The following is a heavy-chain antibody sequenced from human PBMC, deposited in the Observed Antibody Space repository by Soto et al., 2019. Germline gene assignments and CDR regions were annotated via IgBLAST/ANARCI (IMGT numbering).Heavy chain of an antibody. CDR2: INHSGST. V-gene: IGHV4-34*01. D-gene: IGHD2-15*01. CDR3: ARGSIRAEKDIVVVVAAKGGYYFDY. CDR1: VGSFSGYY. Sequence: SETLSLTCAVYVGSFSGYYWSWIRQPPGKGLERIGEINHSGSTNYNPSLKSRVTISVDTSKNQFSLKLRSVTAADTAVYYCARGSIRAEKDIVVVVAAKGGYYFDYWGQGTLVTVSS. J-gene: IGHJ4*02.